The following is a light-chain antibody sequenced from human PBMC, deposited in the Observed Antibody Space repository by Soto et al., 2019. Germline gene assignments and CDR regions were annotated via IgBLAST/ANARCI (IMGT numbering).Light chain of an antibody. J-gene: IGLJ3*02. CDR2: EVT. V-gene: IGLV2-8*01. CDR1: SSDVGAFNY. CDR3: SSYAGNNDGV. Sequence: QSVLTQPPSASGSPGQSVTISCTGTSSDVGAFNYVSCYQQHPGKAPRLIIYEVTKRPSGVPDRFSGSKSGNTASLTVSGLQTEDEADYYCSSYAGNNDGVFGGGTKLTVL.